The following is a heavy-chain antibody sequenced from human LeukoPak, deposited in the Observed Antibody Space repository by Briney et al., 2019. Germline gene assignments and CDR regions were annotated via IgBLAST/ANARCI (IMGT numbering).Heavy chain of an antibody. CDR3: ARAVNLWLQDAFDI. J-gene: IGHJ3*02. D-gene: IGHD5-12*01. CDR1: GFTFSSYW. V-gene: IGHV3-74*01. CDR2: INSDGSST. Sequence: GGSLRLSCAASGFTFSSYWMHWVRQAPGKGLVWVSRINSDGSSTSYADSVKGRFTISRDNAKNTLYLQMNSLRAEDTAVYYCARAVNLWLQDAFDIWGQGTVVTVSS.